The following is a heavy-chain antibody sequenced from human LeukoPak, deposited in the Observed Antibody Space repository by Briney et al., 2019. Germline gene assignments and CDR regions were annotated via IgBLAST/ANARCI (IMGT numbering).Heavy chain of an antibody. CDR1: GASISSYY. Sequence: PSETLSLTCTVSGASISSYYWSWLRQPPGKGLEYIGYTHYSGSTNYNPSLKSRVTISVDTSKNQFSLKLSSVTAADTAVYYCARSVDYYDSSGYYHSYYFDYWGQGTLVTVSS. D-gene: IGHD3-22*01. J-gene: IGHJ4*02. CDR2: THYSGST. V-gene: IGHV4-59*01. CDR3: ARSVDYYDSSGYYHSYYFDY.